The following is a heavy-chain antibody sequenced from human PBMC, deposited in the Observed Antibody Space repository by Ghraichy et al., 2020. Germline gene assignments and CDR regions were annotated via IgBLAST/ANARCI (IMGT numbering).Heavy chain of an antibody. CDR1: GFTFSSYA. Sequence: LSLTCAASGFTFSSYAMSWVRQAPGKGLEWVSGISNSGSSTYYADSVKGRFTISRDNSKNTLYLQMNSLRAEDTAVYYCAKEGYCSGGSCYSGWFDPWGQGTLVTVSS. J-gene: IGHJ5*02. V-gene: IGHV3-23*01. CDR3: AKEGYCSGGSCYSGWFDP. CDR2: ISNSGSST. D-gene: IGHD2-15*01.